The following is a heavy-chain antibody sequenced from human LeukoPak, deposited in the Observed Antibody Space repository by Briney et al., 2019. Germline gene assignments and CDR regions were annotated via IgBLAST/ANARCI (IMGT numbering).Heavy chain of an antibody. J-gene: IGHJ5*02. CDR3: AGGATYCSSTSCYAGWFDP. D-gene: IGHD2-2*01. Sequence: ASVKVSCKASGGTFSSYAISWVRQAPGQGLEWMGGIIPIFGTANYAQKFQGRVTITADESTSTAYMELSSLRSEDTAVYYCAGGATYCSSTSCYAGWFDPWGQGTLATVSS. CDR2: IIPIFGTA. V-gene: IGHV1-69*13. CDR1: GGTFSSYA.